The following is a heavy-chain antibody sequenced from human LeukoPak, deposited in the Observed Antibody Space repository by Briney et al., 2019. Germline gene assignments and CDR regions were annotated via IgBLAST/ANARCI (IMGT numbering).Heavy chain of an antibody. Sequence: GGSLRLSCAASGFTFSSYAMLWVRQAPGKGLEYVSAISSNGGSTYYANSVKGRFTISRDNSKNTLYLQMGSLRAEDMAVYYCARGVGAFQGAFDIWGQGTMVTVSS. V-gene: IGHV3-64*01. D-gene: IGHD1-26*01. CDR1: GFTFSSYA. CDR3: ARGVGAFQGAFDI. CDR2: ISSNGGST. J-gene: IGHJ3*02.